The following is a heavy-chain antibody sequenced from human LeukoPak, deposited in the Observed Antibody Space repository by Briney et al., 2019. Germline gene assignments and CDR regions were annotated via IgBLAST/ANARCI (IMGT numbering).Heavy chain of an antibody. Sequence: GGSLRLSCAASGFTFSSYSMNWVRQAPGKGLEWVSFISTSSSYIHNADSVKGRFTISRDNAENSLYLQMNSLRAEDTAVYYCAKAGYNVPLVDYYYYMDVWGKGTTVTVSS. CDR2: ISTSSSYI. V-gene: IGHV3-21*04. D-gene: IGHD1-14*01. J-gene: IGHJ6*03. CDR3: AKAGYNVPLVDYYYYMDV. CDR1: GFTFSSYS.